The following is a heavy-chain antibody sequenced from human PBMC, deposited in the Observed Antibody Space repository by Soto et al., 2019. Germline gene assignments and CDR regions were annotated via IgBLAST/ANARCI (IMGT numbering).Heavy chain of an antibody. CDR1: GGSISSSSYY. CDR2: IYYSGST. V-gene: IGHV4-39*07. Sequence: SETLSLTCTVSGGSISSSSYYWGWIRQPPGKGLEWIGSIYYSGSTYYNPSLKSRVTISVDTSKNQFSLKLSSVTAADTAVYHCARGASRPYYYYMDVWGKGTTVTVSS. D-gene: IGHD6-6*01. CDR3: ARGASRPYYYYMDV. J-gene: IGHJ6*03.